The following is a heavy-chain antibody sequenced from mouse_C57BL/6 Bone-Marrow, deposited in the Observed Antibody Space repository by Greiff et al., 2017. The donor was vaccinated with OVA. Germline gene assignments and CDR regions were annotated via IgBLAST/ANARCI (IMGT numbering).Heavy chain of an antibody. CDR1: GYSITSGYY. Sequence: EVQLQQSGPGLVKPSQSLSLTCSVTGYSITSGYYWNWIRQFPGNKLEWMGYISYDGSNNYNPSLKNRISITRDTSKNQFFLKLNSVTTEDTATYYCAREGAYYYSGYAMDYWGQGTSVTVSS. CDR3: AREGAYYYSGYAMDY. V-gene: IGHV3-6*01. J-gene: IGHJ4*01. CDR2: ISYDGSN. D-gene: IGHD1-1*01.